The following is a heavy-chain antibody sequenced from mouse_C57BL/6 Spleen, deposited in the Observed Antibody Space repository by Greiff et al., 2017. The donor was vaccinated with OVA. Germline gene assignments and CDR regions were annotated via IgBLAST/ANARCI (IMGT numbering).Heavy chain of an antibody. D-gene: IGHD1-1*01. V-gene: IGHV1-59*01. J-gene: IGHJ3*01. CDR2: IDPSDSYT. CDR1: GYTFTSYW. Sequence: VQLQQSGAELVRPGTSVKLSCKASGYTFTSYWMHWVKQRPGQGLEWIGVIDPSDSYTNYNQKFKGKATLTVDTSSSTAYMQLSSLTSEDSAVYYCARGRGPDYYGSSAFAYWGQGTLVTVSA. CDR3: ARGRGPDYYGSSAFAY.